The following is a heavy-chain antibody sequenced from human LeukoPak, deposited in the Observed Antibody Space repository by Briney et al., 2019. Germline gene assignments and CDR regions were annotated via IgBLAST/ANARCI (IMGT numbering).Heavy chain of an antibody. D-gene: IGHD2-2*01. Sequence: GESLKISCKGSGYSFTSYWIGWVRQMPGKGLEWMGIIYHGDSDTRYSPSFQGQVTISADKSISTAYLQWSSLKAPDTAMYYCARRRYCSSTSCSDGDAFDIWGQGTMVTVSS. CDR1: GYSFTSYW. CDR2: IYHGDSDT. CDR3: ARRRYCSSTSCSDGDAFDI. J-gene: IGHJ3*02. V-gene: IGHV5-51*01.